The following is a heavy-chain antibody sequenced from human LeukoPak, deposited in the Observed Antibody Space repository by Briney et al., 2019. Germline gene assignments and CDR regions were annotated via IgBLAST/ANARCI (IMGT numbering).Heavy chain of an antibody. V-gene: IGHV1-69*13. CDR2: IIPIFGRA. CDR3: ARRPNGGRTDWLYHFDY. D-gene: IGHD2-8*01. Sequence: ASVKVSCKASGGTSNSYAISWVRQAPGQGVEWMGGIIPIFGRANYAQKFQGRVTITADESTSTAYMELSSLRSEDTAVYYCARRPNGGRTDWLYHFDYWGQGTLVTVSS. J-gene: IGHJ4*02. CDR1: GGTSNSYA.